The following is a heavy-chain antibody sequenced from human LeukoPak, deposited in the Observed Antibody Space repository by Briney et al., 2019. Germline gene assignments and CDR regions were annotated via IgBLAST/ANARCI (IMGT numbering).Heavy chain of an antibody. CDR2: MNPNSGNT. CDR3: ATPYGSGSYWYYGMDV. Sequence: ASVKVSCKASGYTFTSYDINWVRQATGQGLEWMGWMNPNSGNTGYAQKFQGRVTITADESTSTAYMELSSLRSEDTAVYYCATPYGSGSYWYYGMDVWGQGTTVTVSS. D-gene: IGHD3-10*01. J-gene: IGHJ6*02. V-gene: IGHV1-8*01. CDR1: GYTFTSYD.